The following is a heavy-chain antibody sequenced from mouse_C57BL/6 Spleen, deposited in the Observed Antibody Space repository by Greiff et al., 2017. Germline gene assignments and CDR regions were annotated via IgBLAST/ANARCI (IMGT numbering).Heavy chain of an antibody. Sequence: VQLQQSGAELVRPGTSVKMSCKASGYTFTNYWIGWAKQRPGHGLEWIGDIYPGGGYTNYNEKFKGKATLTADESSSTAYMQFSSLTSEESAIYYCSRSNYGSRTAYFDYWGQGTTLTVSS. D-gene: IGHD1-1*01. J-gene: IGHJ2*01. CDR2: IYPGGGYT. CDR1: GYTFTNYW. CDR3: SRSNYGSRTAYFDY. V-gene: IGHV1-63*01.